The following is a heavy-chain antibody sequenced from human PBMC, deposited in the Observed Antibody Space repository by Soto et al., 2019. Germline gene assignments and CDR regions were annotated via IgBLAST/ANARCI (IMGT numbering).Heavy chain of an antibody. Sequence: EVQLLESGGGLAQPGGSLTLSCAASGFTFSSYAMSWVRQAPGKGLEWVSAISGSGGSTHYADSVKGRFTVSRDNSKNTLYLQMNSLRAEDTAVYYCVKVGGEQLGHYYYYGMDVWGQGTTVTVSS. V-gene: IGHV3-23*01. CDR3: VKVGGEQLGHYYYYGMDV. J-gene: IGHJ6*02. D-gene: IGHD6-6*01. CDR1: GFTFSSYA. CDR2: ISGSGGST.